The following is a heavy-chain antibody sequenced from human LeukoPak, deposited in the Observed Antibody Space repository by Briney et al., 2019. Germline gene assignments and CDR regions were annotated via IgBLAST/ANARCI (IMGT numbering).Heavy chain of an antibody. J-gene: IGHJ4*03. Sequence: GASVKVSCKVSGYTLTELSMHWVRQAPGKGLEWMGGFDPEDGETIYAQKFQGRVTMTEDTSTDTAYMELSSLRSEDTAVYYRATWAGYSSGWPYFDYWGKGTTVTVSS. V-gene: IGHV1-24*01. CDR2: FDPEDGET. CDR3: ATWAGYSSGWPYFDY. D-gene: IGHD6-19*01. CDR1: GYTLTELS.